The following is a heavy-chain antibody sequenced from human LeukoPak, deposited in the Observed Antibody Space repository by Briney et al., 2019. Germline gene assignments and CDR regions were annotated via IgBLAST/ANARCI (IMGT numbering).Heavy chain of an antibody. CDR3: ARGVAAMDNNYYYYYGMDV. CDR2: IWYDGSNK. J-gene: IGHJ6*02. Sequence: GRSLRLSCAASGFTFSSYGMHWVRQAPGKGLEWVAVIWYDGSNKYYADSVKGRFTISRDNSKNTLYLQMNSLRAEDTAVYYCARGVAAMDNNYYYYYGMDVWGQGTTVTVSS. D-gene: IGHD5-18*01. V-gene: IGHV3-33*01. CDR1: GFTFSSYG.